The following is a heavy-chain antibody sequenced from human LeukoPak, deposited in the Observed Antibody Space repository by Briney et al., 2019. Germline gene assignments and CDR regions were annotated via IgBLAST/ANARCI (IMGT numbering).Heavy chain of an antibody. V-gene: IGHV4-34*01. Sequence: PSETLSLTCAVYGGSFSGYYWSWIRQPPGKGLEWIGEINHSGNTNYNPSLKSRVTISVDTSKNQFSLQLRSVTAADTAVYYCARLVVFDSIGYPFDYWGQGALVTVSS. CDR2: INHSGNT. CDR3: ARLVVFDSIGYPFDY. D-gene: IGHD3-22*01. CDR1: GGSFSGYY. J-gene: IGHJ4*02.